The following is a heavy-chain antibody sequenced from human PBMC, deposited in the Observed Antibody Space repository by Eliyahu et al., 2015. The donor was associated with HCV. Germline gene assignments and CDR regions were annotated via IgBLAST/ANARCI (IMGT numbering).Heavy chain of an antibody. J-gene: IGHJ4*02. Sequence: EVQLVESGGGLVKPGGSLRLSCAASGFTFSSYSMNWVRQAPGKGLEWVSSISSSSSYIYYADSVKGRFTISRDNAKNSLYLQMNSLRAEDTAVYYCARDSPDGDYFDYWGQGTLVTVSS. CDR1: GFTFSSYS. V-gene: IGHV3-21*01. CDR3: ARDSPDGDYFDY. D-gene: IGHD4-17*01. CDR2: ISSSSSYI.